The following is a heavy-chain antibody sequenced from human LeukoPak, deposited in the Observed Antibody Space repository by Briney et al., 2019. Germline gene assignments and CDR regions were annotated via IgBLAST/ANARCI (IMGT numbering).Heavy chain of an antibody. CDR2: ISAYNGNT. CDR3: ARGNCGGDCYSFDY. CDR1: GYTFTSHG. J-gene: IGHJ4*02. V-gene: IGHV1-18*01. Sequence: ASVKVSCKASGYTFTSHGIIWLRQAPGQGLEWMAWISAYNGNTNYAQKLQGRVTVTTETSTSTAYMELRSLRSDDTAVYYCARGNCGGDCYSFDYWGQGTLVTVSS. D-gene: IGHD2-21*02.